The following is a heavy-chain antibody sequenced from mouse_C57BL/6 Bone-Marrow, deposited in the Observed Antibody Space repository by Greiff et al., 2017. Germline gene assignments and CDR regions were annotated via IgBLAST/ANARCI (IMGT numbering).Heavy chain of an antibody. V-gene: IGHV1-72*01. J-gene: IGHJ4*01. CDR1: GYTFTSYW. CDR3: AREGYCSRAMDY. D-gene: IGHD1-1*01. Sequence: QVQLKQPGAELVKPGASVKLSCKASGYTFTSYWMHWVKQRPGRGLEWIGRIDPSSGGTKYNEKFKGKATLTVSKPSSTASMQLSSLTSEDSAVYYCAREGYCSRAMDYWGQGTSVTVSS. CDR2: IDPSSGGT.